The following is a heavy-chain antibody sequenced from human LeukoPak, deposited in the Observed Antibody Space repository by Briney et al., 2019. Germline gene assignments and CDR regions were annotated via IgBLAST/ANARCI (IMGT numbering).Heavy chain of an antibody. D-gene: IGHD6-13*01. V-gene: IGHV3-33*01. CDR2: IWYDGSDK. CDR1: GFTFSNYG. J-gene: IGHJ2*01. Sequence: GRSLRLSCAASGFTFSNYGMHWARQAPGKGLEWVAVIWYDGSDKYYADSVKGRCTISRDNSKNTLYLQMNSLRAEDTAVYYCARGKGLTAAGTGAWYFDLWGRGTLVTVSS. CDR3: ARGKGLTAAGTGAWYFDL.